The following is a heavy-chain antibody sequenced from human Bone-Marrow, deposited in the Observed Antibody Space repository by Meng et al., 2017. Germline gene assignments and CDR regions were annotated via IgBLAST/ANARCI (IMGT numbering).Heavy chain of an antibody. Sequence: GESLKISCAASGFTFSNSWMHWVRQSPGKGLVWVSYINSDGSTTTYADSVKGRFTISRDNAKNTLYLQMNSLGADDTAVYYCARDLGWVLFDYWGQGAQVTVSS. CDR3: ARDLGWVLFDY. J-gene: IGHJ4*02. CDR1: GFTFSNSW. CDR2: INSDGSTT. D-gene: IGHD3-3*01. V-gene: IGHV3-74*01.